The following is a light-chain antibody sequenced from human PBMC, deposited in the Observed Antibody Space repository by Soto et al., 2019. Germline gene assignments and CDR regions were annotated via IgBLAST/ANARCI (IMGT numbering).Light chain of an antibody. CDR3: QQLNSYPLT. Sequence: DIQLTQSPSFLSASIGDRVTITCRASQGISSSLAWYQQKVGKAPKLLIYAASTVQSGVPSRFSGSGSGTEFTLTISSLQPEDVATYYCQQLNSYPLTLGGGTNV. CDR1: QGISSS. V-gene: IGKV1-9*01. CDR2: AAS. J-gene: IGKJ4*01.